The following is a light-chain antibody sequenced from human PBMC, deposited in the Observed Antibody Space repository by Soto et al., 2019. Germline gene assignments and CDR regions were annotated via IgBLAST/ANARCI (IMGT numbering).Light chain of an antibody. Sequence: QSALTQPASVSGSPGQSITISCTGTSSDIGGFYYVSWYQHHPGKDPKLMIYQVSNRPSGVSNRFSGSKSGNTASLTISGLQAEDEADYFCSSYSSRSTFYVLGDGTKVTV. CDR1: SSDIGGFYY. J-gene: IGLJ1*01. V-gene: IGLV2-14*01. CDR3: SSYSSRSTFYV. CDR2: QVS.